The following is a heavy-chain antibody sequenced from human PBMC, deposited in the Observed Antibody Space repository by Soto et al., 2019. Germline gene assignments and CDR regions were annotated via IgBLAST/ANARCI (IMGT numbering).Heavy chain of an antibody. CDR3: ARIAARPFLYYYYYMDV. J-gene: IGHJ6*03. CDR2: IKQDGSEK. V-gene: IGHV3-7*01. CDR1: GFTFSSYW. Sequence: PGGSLRLSCAASGFTFSSYWMSWVRQAPGKGLEWVANIKQDGSEKYYVDSVKGRFTISRDNAKNSLYLQMNSLRAEDTAVYYCARIAARPFLYYYYYMDVWGKGTTVTAP. D-gene: IGHD6-6*01.